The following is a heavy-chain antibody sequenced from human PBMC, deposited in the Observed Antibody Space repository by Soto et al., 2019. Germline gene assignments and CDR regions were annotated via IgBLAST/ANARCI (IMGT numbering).Heavy chain of an antibody. J-gene: IGHJ3*02. CDR2: IYYSGST. Sequence: QVQLQESGPGLVKPSQTLSLTCTVSGGSISSGGYSWTWIRQHPGKGLEWIGYIYYSGSTYYKPSLKSRLTLSVDTSKTHLSLKLSSVTAADTAVYYCAGASTWHPRAFDIWGQGTTVTVSS. CDR3: AGASTWHPRAFDI. V-gene: IGHV4-31*03. D-gene: IGHD5-12*01. CDR1: GGSISSGGYS.